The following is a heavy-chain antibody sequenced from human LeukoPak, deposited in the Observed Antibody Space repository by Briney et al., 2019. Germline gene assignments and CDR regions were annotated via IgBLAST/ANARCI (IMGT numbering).Heavy chain of an antibody. CDR1: GGSISGYY. J-gene: IGHJ4*02. Sequence: PSETLSLTCTVSGGSISGYYWSWLRQPPGKGLEWIGYIYYSGSTNYNPSLKSRVTISLDTSKNQFSLNLSSVTAADTAVYYCARARSGYVHYFDHWGQGTLVTVSS. CDR2: IYYSGST. V-gene: IGHV4-59*01. D-gene: IGHD3-3*01. CDR3: ARARSGYVHYFDH.